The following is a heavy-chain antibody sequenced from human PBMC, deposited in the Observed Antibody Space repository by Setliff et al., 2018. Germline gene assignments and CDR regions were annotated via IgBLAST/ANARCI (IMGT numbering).Heavy chain of an antibody. J-gene: IGHJ4*02. V-gene: IGHV1-3*01. CDR3: ARLNSGWFAKIDY. Sequence: GASVKVSCKASGYTFTSYGISWVRQAPGQRLEWMGWINAGNGNTKYSQKFQGRVTITRDTSASTAYMELSSLRSEDTAVYYCARLNSGWFAKIDYWGQGTLVTVSS. D-gene: IGHD6-19*01. CDR1: GYTFTSYG. CDR2: INAGNGNT.